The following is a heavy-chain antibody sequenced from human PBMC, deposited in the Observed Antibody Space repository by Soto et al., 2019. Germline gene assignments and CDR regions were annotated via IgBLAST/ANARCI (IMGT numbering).Heavy chain of an antibody. CDR2: IYYRGNA. Sequence: QLQLQESGPGLVKPSETLSLTCSVSDDSINSDKYYWGWIRQPPGKGLEWIGSIYYRGNAYYNPSPQTRGTISPDKSRGQFSLKLNPVTAADSAVYFCARLEGLATISYHLDFRGPGALVTVSS. D-gene: IGHD2-2*01. V-gene: IGHV4-39*01. CDR1: DDSINSDKYY. CDR3: ARLEGLATISYHLDF. J-gene: IGHJ4*02.